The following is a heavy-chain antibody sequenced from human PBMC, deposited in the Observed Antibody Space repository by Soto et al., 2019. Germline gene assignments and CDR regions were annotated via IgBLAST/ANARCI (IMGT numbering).Heavy chain of an antibody. V-gene: IGHV1-69*13. Sequence: SVKVSCKASGGTFSSYAISWVRQAPGQGLEWMGGIIPIFGTANYAQKFQGRVTITADESTSTAYMELSSLRSEDTAVYYCAREGGYYDFWSGYFGWFDPWGQGTLVTVSS. CDR2: IIPIFGTA. CDR1: GGTFSSYA. CDR3: AREGGYYDFWSGYFGWFDP. J-gene: IGHJ5*02. D-gene: IGHD3-3*01.